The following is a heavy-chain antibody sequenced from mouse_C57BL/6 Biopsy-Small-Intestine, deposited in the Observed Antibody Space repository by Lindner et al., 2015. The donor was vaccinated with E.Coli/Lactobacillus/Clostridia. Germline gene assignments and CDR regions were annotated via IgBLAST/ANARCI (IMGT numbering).Heavy chain of an antibody. V-gene: IGHV1-54*01. CDR1: GYAFTNYL. Sequence: VQLQESGAELVGPGTSVKVSCKASGYAFTNYLIEWVKQRPGQGLEWVGMINPGSGNTNYNERFKDKATLTADKSSSTAYMQLSSLTSEDSAVYFCARLREGIAFDYWGQGTTLTVSS. CDR3: ARLREGIAFDY. CDR2: INPGSGNT. J-gene: IGHJ2*01.